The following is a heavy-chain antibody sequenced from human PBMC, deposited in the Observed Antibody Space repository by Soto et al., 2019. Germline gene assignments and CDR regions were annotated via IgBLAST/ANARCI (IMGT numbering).Heavy chain of an antibody. CDR2: TTSPTYGGTT. CDR3: TRDGDYYGMDV. CDR1: GFDSDYYA. Sequence: PGGSLRLSCRFSGFDSDYYALTWVRQAPGKGLEWVAFTTSPTYGGTTEYAASVKGRFSISRDDSKSVAYLQMNSLQIEDTAIYFCTRDGDYYGMDVWGQGTTVTAP. J-gene: IGHJ6*02. V-gene: IGHV3-49*04.